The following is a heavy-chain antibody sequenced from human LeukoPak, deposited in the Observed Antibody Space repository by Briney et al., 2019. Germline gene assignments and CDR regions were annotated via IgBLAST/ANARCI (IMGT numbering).Heavy chain of an antibody. V-gene: IGHV4-4*07. CDR2: IYTSGST. CDR3: ARNSYCSSLSGYRFDP. J-gene: IGHJ5*02. CDR1: GGSISSYY. D-gene: IGHD2-2*02. Sequence: SETLSLTCTVSGGSISSYYWSWMRQPAGKGLEWIGRIYTSGSTNYNPCLKSRVTMSVDTSKNQFTLKLSSVTAADTAVYYCARNSYCSSLSGYRFDPWGQGTLVTVSS.